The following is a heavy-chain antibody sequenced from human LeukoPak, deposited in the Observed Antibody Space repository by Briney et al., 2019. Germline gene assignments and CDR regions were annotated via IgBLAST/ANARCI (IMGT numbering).Heavy chain of an antibody. CDR2: INPSGGST. J-gene: IGHJ4*02. Sequence: GASVKVSCKASGYTFTSYYMHWVRQAPGQGLEWMGIINPSGGSTSYAQKFRGRVTMTRDTSTSTVYMELSSLRSEDTAVYYCASRTISGYYFDYWGQGTLVTVSS. V-gene: IGHV1-46*01. CDR3: ASRTISGYYFDY. CDR1: GYTFTSYY. D-gene: IGHD2-21*01.